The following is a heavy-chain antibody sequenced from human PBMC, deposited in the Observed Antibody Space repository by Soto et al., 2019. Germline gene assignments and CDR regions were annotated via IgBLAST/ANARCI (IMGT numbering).Heavy chain of an antibody. CDR1: GGSISNYY. J-gene: IGHJ4*02. CDR3: ARESQNYDSSGYYDY. Sequence: TSETLSLTCTVSGGSISNYYWSWIRQPPGKGLEWIGYISYSGSTKYNPSLKSRVTISVDTSKNQFSLKLSSVTAADTAVYYCARESQNYDSSGYYDYWGQGTLVTVSS. CDR2: ISYSGST. D-gene: IGHD3-22*01. V-gene: IGHV4-59*01.